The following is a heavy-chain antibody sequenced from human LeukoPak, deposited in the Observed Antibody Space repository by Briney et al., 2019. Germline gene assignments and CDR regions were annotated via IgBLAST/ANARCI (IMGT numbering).Heavy chain of an antibody. CDR1: GYTFTSYG. Sequence: ASVTVSCPASGYTFTSYGISWVRQAPGQGLEWMGWISAYNGNTNYAQKLQGRVTMTTDTSTSTAYMELRSLRSDDTAVYYCARTVGGSGSLFYYYGMDVWGQGTTVTVSS. CDR2: ISAYNGNT. CDR3: ARTVGGSGSLFYYYGMDV. V-gene: IGHV1-18*01. D-gene: IGHD3-10*01. J-gene: IGHJ6*02.